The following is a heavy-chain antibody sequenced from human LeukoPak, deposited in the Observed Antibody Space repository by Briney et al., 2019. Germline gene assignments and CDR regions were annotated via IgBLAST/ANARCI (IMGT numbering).Heavy chain of an antibody. CDR3: ARDSRIGDHSGWSPYYFDY. CDR2: ISAYNGNT. D-gene: IGHD6-19*01. Sequence: GASVKVSCKASGYTFTSYGISWVRQAPGQGLEWMGWISAYNGNTNYAQKLQGRVTMTTDTSTSTAYMELRSLRSDDTAVYYCARDSRIGDHSGWSPYYFDYWGQGTLVTVSS. V-gene: IGHV1-18*01. J-gene: IGHJ4*02. CDR1: GYTFTSYG.